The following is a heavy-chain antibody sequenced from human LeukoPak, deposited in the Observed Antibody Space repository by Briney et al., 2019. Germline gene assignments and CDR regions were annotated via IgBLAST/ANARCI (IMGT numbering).Heavy chain of an antibody. D-gene: IGHD3-3*01. Sequence: SVKVSCKASGGTFGSYGINWVRQAPGQGLEWMGGIIPIFGTANYAQKVQGRVTITADKSTSTAYMELSSLRSDDTAVYYCARGRGYDFWSGYDSSYYMDVWGKGTTVTVSS. J-gene: IGHJ6*03. V-gene: IGHV1-69*06. CDR3: ARGRGYDFWSGYDSSYYMDV. CDR2: IIPIFGTA. CDR1: GGTFGSYG.